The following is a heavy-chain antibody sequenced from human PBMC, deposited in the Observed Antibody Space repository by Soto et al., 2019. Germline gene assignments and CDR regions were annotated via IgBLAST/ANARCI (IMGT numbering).Heavy chain of an antibody. Sequence: ASVKGSCKASGYTLTSYCMHWVRQAPGQGLEWMGIINPSGGSTSYAQKFQGRVTMTRDTSTSTVYMELSSLRSEDTAVYYCARGNTADYFDYWGQGTLVTVSS. CDR1: GYTLTSYC. CDR3: ARGNTADYFDY. D-gene: IGHD4-17*01. J-gene: IGHJ4*02. CDR2: INPSGGST. V-gene: IGHV1-46*03.